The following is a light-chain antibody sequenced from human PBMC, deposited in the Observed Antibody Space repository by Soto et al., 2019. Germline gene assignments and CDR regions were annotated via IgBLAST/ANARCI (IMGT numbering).Light chain of an antibody. CDR1: SSNIGSNY. Sequence: QLVLTQPPSVSAAPGQKVTISCSGSSSNIGSNYVSWYQQLPGAAPKLLIYENYERPSGIPDRFSGSKSGTSATLGITGLQTGDEADYYCGAWDNSLTGGVFGGGTKLTVL. J-gene: IGLJ2*01. CDR3: GAWDNSLTGGV. CDR2: ENY. V-gene: IGLV1-51*02.